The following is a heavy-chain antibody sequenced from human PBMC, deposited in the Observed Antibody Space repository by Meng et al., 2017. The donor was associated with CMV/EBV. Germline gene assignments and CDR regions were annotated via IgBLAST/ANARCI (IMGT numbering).Heavy chain of an antibody. CDR1: GFIFSDYH. J-gene: IGHJ4*02. Sequence: GGSLRLSCAASGFIFSDYHMSWIRQAPGKGLEWVSYITSSGRTKYYADSVKGRFTISRDNAKNSLYLQMNSLRAEDTALYYCARDLPSDPSLDPIGLDYWGQGTLVTVSS. CDR3: ARDLPSDPSLDPIGLDY. D-gene: IGHD1-1*01. V-gene: IGHV3-11*01. CDR2: ITSSGRTK.